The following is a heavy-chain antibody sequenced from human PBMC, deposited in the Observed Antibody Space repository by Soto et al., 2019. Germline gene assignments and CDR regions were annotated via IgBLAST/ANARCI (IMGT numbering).Heavy chain of an antibody. D-gene: IGHD1-26*01. CDR3: ARGLCRRGTYSAFDN. CDR2: ISAYNGNT. V-gene: IGHV1-18*01. Sequence: QVPLVQSGPEVKKPGASVKVSCKTSGYTPTNYDIGWVRQAPGQGLEYMGWISAYNGNTNYARKLQDRVTLTTDTSKRTAYMALRSLQSDDTAIYYCARGLCRRGTYSAFDNWGQGTLVTVSS. CDR1: GYTPTNYD. J-gene: IGHJ4*02.